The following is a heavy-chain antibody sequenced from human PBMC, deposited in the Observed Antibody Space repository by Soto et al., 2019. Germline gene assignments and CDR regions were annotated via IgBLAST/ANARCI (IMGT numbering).Heavy chain of an antibody. D-gene: IGHD4-17*01. CDR2: INHSGST. J-gene: IGHJ4*01. CDR1: GGSFSDYY. CDR3: ATLPHYGDPNAGF. Sequence: SETLSLTCAVYGGSFSDYYWSWIRQPPGKGLEWIGQINHSGSTNSNPSLKSRVIISVDTSKNQFSLKLTSMTAADTAVYYCATLPHYGDPNAGFWGHGILVTVSS. V-gene: IGHV4-34*01.